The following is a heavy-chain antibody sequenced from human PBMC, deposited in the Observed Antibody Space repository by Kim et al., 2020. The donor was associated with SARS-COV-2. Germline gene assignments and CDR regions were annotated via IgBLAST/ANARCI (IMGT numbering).Heavy chain of an antibody. CDR3: TFFQY. V-gene: IGHV3-33*01. Sequence: SWDSSNKYSADSVKGRFIISRDNSKTTLSLQMDSLRTEDTAVYYCTFFQYWGQGTLVTVSS. CDR2: SWDSSNK. J-gene: IGHJ4*02.